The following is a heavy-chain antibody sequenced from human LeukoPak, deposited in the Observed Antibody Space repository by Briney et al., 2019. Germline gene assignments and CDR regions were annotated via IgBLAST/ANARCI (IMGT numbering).Heavy chain of an antibody. D-gene: IGHD2-21*01. CDR3: AREAAEGIVVALDY. Sequence: GGSLRLSCAASGFALSGYSMSWVRQAPGKGLEWVANIKYDGSEQHYVDSVRGRFTISKDNSESSLYLQMNSLRAEDTAVYYCAREAAEGIVVALDYWGQGTLVAVSS. CDR2: IKYDGSEQ. CDR1: GFALSGYS. V-gene: IGHV3-7*03. J-gene: IGHJ4*02.